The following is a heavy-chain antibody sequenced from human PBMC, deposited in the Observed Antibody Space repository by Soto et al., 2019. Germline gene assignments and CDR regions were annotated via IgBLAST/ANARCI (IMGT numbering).Heavy chain of an antibody. D-gene: IGHD7-27*01. Sequence: GGSLRLSCAASGFKFSSYAMSWVRQAPGKGLEWVSAISGSGGSTYYADSVKGRFTIYRYNSKNTLYLQMQSLRAEDTAVYYCAKDPHPLTWGPGVDYWGQGSLVTVCS. V-gene: IGHV3-23*01. CDR3: AKDPHPLTWGPGVDY. CDR2: ISGSGGST. CDR1: GFKFSSYA. J-gene: IGHJ4*02.